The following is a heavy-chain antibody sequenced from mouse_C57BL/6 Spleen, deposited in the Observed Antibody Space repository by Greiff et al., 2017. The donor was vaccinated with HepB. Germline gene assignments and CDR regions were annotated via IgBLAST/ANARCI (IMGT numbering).Heavy chain of an antibody. Sequence: QVQLQQSGAELVRPGASVTLSCKASGYTFTDYEMHWVKQTPVHGLEWIGAIDPETGGTAYNQKFKGKAILTADKSSSTAYMELRSLTYEDSAVYYCTRSELTGTYFDVWGTGTTVTVSS. CDR1: GYTFTDYE. J-gene: IGHJ1*03. V-gene: IGHV1-15*01. CDR2: IDPETGGT. D-gene: IGHD4-1*01. CDR3: TRSELTGTYFDV.